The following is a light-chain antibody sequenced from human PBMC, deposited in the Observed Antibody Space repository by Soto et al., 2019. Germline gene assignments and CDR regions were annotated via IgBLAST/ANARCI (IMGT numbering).Light chain of an antibody. J-gene: IGKJ1*01. CDR2: GAS. CDR3: QHYYTYPPT. V-gene: IGKV1-8*01. CDR1: QDIDSN. Sequence: AIRLTQSPSSFSASAGDRITISCRASQDIDSNLAWYQQKPGKAPKLLISGASNLQIGVPSRFSGSGSGTDFSLTIRSLQSDDFTTDFCQHYYTYPPTFGQGTKVDIK.